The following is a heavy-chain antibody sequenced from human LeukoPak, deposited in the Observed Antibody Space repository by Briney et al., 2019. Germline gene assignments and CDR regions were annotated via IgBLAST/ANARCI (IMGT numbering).Heavy chain of an antibody. D-gene: IGHD2-21*02. CDR2: ISSSRRYI. CDR1: GFTFNNYV. J-gene: IGHJ3*02. CDR3: ARPAGSYCGGDCYSPDDAFDI. V-gene: IGHV3-21*01. Sequence: GGSLRLSCAASGFTFNNYVMNWVRQAPGKGLEWVSSISSSRRYIYYADSVKGRFTISRDNAKNSLYLQMNSLRAEDTAVYYCARPAGSYCGGDCYSPDDAFDIWGQGTMVTVSS.